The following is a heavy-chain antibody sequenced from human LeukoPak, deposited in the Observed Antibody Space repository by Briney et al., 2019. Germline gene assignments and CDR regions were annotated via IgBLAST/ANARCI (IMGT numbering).Heavy chain of an antibody. CDR2: INPSGGST. J-gene: IGHJ6*02. CDR3: ARGREWLFDLDYYGMDV. D-gene: IGHD5-12*01. Sequence: GASVKVSCKASGYTFTSYYMHWVRQAPGQRLEWMGIINPSGGSTSYAQKFQGRVTMTRDTSTSTVYMELSSLRSEDTAVYYCARGREWLFDLDYYGMDVWGQGTTVTVSS. V-gene: IGHV1-46*01. CDR1: GYTFTSYY.